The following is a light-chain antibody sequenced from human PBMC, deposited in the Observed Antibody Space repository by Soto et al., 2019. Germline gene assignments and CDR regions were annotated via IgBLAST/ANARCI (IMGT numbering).Light chain of an antibody. CDR3: AAWDDSLSGLHVI. CDR1: TSNIGINY. CDR2: RNN. Sequence: QSVLTQPPSASGTPGQRVTISCSGSTSNIGINYVYWYQQLPGTAPKLLLSRNNQRPSGVPDRFSGSRSGTSASLAIRGLRSEDEADYYCAAWDDSLSGLHVIFGGGTKLTVL. J-gene: IGLJ2*01. V-gene: IGLV1-47*01.